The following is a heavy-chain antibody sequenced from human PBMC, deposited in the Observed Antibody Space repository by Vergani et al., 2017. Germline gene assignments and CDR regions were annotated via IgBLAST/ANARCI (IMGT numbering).Heavy chain of an antibody. D-gene: IGHD3-3*01. J-gene: IGHJ6*04. Sequence: QVQLVESGGDVVQPGRSLRLSCAASGFTFSDYYMSWIRQAPGKGLEWVSYISSSGSTIYYADSVKGRFTISRDNAKNSLYLQMNSLRAEDTAVYYCASSLRFLEWSLMDVWGKGTTVTVSS. CDR3: ASSLRFLEWSLMDV. CDR2: ISSSGSTI. CDR1: GFTFSDYY. V-gene: IGHV3-11*01.